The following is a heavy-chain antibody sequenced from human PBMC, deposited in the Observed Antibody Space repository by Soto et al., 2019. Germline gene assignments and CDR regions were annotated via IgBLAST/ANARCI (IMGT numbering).Heavy chain of an antibody. J-gene: IGHJ2*01. V-gene: IGHV4-39*01. D-gene: IGHD3-22*01. Sequence: PSETLSLTCTVSGGSISSSSYYWGWIRQPPGKGLEWIGSIYYSGSTYYNPSLKSRVTISVDTSKNQFSLKLSSVTAADTAVYYCARTGFYYYDSSGYYGWYFDLWGRGTLVTVSS. CDR2: IYYSGST. CDR3: ARTGFYYYDSSGYYGWYFDL. CDR1: GGSISSSSYY.